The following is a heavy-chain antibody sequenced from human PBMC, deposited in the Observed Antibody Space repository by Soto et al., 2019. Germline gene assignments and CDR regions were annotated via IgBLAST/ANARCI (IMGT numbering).Heavy chain of an antibody. CDR3: AKGDCSGGRCYRGFDY. D-gene: IGHD2-15*01. J-gene: IGHJ4*02. CDR2: VSASGSIT. Sequence: GGSLRLSCAASGFTFSSYDMSWVRQAPGKGLEWVSGVSASGSITSYADSAKGRFTISRDNAKNTVFLQMSSLRAEDTAVYFCAKGDCSGGRCYRGFDYWGQGXLVTVSS. CDR1: GFTFSSYD. V-gene: IGHV3-23*01.